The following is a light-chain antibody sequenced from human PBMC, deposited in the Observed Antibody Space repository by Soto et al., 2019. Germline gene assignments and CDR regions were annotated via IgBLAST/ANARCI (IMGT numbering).Light chain of an antibody. V-gene: IGLV1-40*01. CDR3: QSYDSSLGVV. Sequence: QSVLTQPPSVSGAPGQRVTISCTGSSSNIGAGYDVHWYQQLPGTAPKLLIYGNSNRPSGVPDRFSGSESGTSASLAITGLQAEDEADYYCQSYDSSLGVVFGGGTKLTVL. J-gene: IGLJ2*01. CDR2: GNS. CDR1: SSNIGAGYD.